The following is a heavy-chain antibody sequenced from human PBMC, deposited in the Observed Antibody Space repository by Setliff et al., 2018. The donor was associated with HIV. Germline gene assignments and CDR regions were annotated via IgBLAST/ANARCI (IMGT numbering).Heavy chain of an antibody. Sequence: SETLSLTCAVYGGSFSGYYWSWIRQPPGKGLEWIGEINHSGSTNYNPSLKSRVTISVDTSKNQFSLKLSSVTAADTAVYYCARSVRHRTVTMVVGRFDPWGQGALVTVSS. V-gene: IGHV4-34*01. D-gene: IGHD3-22*01. CDR2: INHSGST. CDR3: ARSVRHRTVTMVVGRFDP. J-gene: IGHJ5*02. CDR1: GGSFSGYY.